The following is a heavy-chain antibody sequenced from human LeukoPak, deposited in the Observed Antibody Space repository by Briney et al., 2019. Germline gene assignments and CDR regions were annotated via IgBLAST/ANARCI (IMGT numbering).Heavy chain of an antibody. D-gene: IGHD3-3*01. CDR1: GGSISSYY. J-gene: IGHJ6*02. CDR2: IYYSGST. V-gene: IGHV4-59*01. CDR3: ARSSYDFWNNYYYYGMDV. Sequence: SETLSLTCTVSGGSISSYYWSWIRQPPGKGLEWIGYIYYSGSTNYNPSLKSRVTISVDTSKNQFSLKLSSVTAADTAVYYCARSSYDFWNNYYYYGMDVWGQGTTVTVSS.